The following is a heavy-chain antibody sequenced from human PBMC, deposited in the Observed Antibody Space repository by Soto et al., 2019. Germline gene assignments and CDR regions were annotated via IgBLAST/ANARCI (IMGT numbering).Heavy chain of an antibody. CDR2: INSDGSTI. V-gene: IGHV3-74*01. J-gene: IGHJ3*01. CDR1: GFTFSPFW. D-gene: IGHD3-10*01. CDR3: ARDRGYHDSFDL. Sequence: VGSLRLSCAASGFTFSPFWMHWVRQAPGKGLVWLSHINSDGSTIVYADSVKGRFTISRDNAKNTPYLQMNSLRVEDTAVYYCARDRGYHDSFDLWGQGTTVTVSS.